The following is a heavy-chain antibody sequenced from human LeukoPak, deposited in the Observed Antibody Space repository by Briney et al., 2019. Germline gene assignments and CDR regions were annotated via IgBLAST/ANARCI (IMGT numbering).Heavy chain of an antibody. J-gene: IGHJ4*02. CDR1: GGSISSSSYS. CDR3: AGKRGSGFV. Sequence: PSETLSLTCTVSGGSISSSSYSWGWIRQPPGKGLEWIGSIYYSGSTYYNPSLKSRVTISVDTSKNQFSLKLSSVTAADTAVYYCAGKRGSGFVWGQGTLVTVSS. CDR2: IYYSGST. D-gene: IGHD6-19*01. V-gene: IGHV4-39*01.